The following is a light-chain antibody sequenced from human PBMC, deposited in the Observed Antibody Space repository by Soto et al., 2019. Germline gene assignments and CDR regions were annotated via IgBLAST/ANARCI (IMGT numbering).Light chain of an antibody. V-gene: IGKV3-20*01. CDR1: QSISSSY. CDR2: DAS. CDR3: QQYSHGWT. J-gene: IGKJ1*01. Sequence: IVLTQSPGTLSLSPGESATLSCRGSQSISSSYLAWYQQKTGQAPRLLIYDASSRATGVPDRFSGSGSGTDFTLIISRLEPEDFAVYYCQQYSHGWTFGQGTKVDI.